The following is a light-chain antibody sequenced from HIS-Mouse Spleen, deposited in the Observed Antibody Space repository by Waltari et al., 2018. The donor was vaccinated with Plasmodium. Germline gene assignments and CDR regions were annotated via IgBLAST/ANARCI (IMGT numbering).Light chain of an antibody. V-gene: IGKV3-15*01. J-gene: IGKJ3*01. Sequence: EIVMTQSPATLSVSPGERATLSCRARQSVSSNLAWYQQKLGQATRLLIYGASTRSTGIPARFSGSGSWTEVTLTISSLQSEDFAVYYCQQYNNWSFTFGPGTKVDIK. CDR3: QQYNNWSFT. CDR2: GAS. CDR1: QSVSSN.